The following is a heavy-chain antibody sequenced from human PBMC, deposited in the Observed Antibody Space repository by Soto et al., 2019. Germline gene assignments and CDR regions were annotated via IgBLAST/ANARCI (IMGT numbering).Heavy chain of an antibody. CDR1: GGTFSSYA. CDR3: ARGTTTVINRPTGYYGMDV. Sequence: QVQLVQSGAEVKKPGSSVKVSCKASGGTFSSYAISWVRQAPGQGLEWMGGIIPIFGTANYAQKFQGRVTITADESMSTAYMELSSLRSEDTAVYYCARGTTTVINRPTGYYGMDVWGQGTTVTVSS. J-gene: IGHJ6*02. D-gene: IGHD4-17*01. V-gene: IGHV1-69*01. CDR2: IIPIFGTA.